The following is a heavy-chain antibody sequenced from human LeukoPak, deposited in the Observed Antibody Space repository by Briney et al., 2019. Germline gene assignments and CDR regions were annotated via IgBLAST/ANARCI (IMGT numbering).Heavy chain of an antibody. V-gene: IGHV1-18*01. CDR3: ARDLRGGYCSGGSCYAY. D-gene: IGHD2-15*01. CDR1: GYTFTSYG. Sequence: ASVKVSCKASGYTFTSYGISWVRQAPEQGLEWMGWISAYNGNTNYAQKLQGRVTMTTDTSTSTAYMELRSLRSDDTAVYYCARDLRGGYCSGGSCYAYWGQGTLVTVSS. J-gene: IGHJ4*02. CDR2: ISAYNGNT.